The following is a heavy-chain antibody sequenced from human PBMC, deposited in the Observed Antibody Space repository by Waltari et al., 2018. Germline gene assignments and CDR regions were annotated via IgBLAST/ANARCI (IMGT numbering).Heavy chain of an antibody. CDR2: INHSGST. J-gene: IGHJ4*02. CDR3: AGDLEAAAGTFDY. V-gene: IGHV4-34*01. Sequence: QVQLQQWGAGLLKPSETLSLTCAVYGGSFSGYYWSWIRQPPGKGLEWIGEINHSGSTNYNPSLKSRVTISVDTSKNQFSLKLSSVTAADTAVYYCAGDLEAAAGTFDYWGQGTLVTVSS. CDR1: GGSFSGYY. D-gene: IGHD6-13*01.